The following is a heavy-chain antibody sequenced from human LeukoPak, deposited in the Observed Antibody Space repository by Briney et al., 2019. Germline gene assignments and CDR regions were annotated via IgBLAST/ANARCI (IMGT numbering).Heavy chain of an antibody. J-gene: IGHJ4*02. CDR1: GFTFSSYS. CDR2: ISSSSSYI. V-gene: IGHV3-21*01. Sequence: GGSLRLSCAASGFTFSSYSMNWVRQAPGKGLEWVSSISSSSSYIFYTDSVKARFTISRDNAKNSLYLQMNSLRAEDTAVYYCARVFRGNWGHETYYFDYWGQGTLVTVSS. CDR3: ARVFRGNWGHETYYFDY. D-gene: IGHD7-27*01.